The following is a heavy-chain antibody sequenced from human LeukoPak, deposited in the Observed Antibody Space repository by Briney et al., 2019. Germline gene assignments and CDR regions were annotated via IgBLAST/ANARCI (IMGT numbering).Heavy chain of an antibody. CDR3: ARDDSGSYGMVWGFDY. D-gene: IGHD1-26*01. Sequence: PGGSLRLSCAASGSTFSSYSMNWVRQAPGKGLEWVSSISSSSSYIYYADSVKGRFTISRDNAKNSLYLQMNSLRAEDTAVYYCARDDSGSYGMVWGFDYWGQGTLVTVSS. CDR2: ISSSSSYI. CDR1: GSTFSSYS. V-gene: IGHV3-21*01. J-gene: IGHJ4*02.